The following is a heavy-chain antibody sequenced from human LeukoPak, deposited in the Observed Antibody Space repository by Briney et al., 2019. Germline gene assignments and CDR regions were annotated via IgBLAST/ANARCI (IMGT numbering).Heavy chain of an antibody. CDR2: ISGSGGST. J-gene: IGHJ6*03. CDR3: ARDLRYIPGYYFMDV. CDR1: RFTFSSYA. D-gene: IGHD1-14*01. Sequence: GGSLRLSCAASRFTFSSYAMSWVRQAPGKGLEWVSAISGSGGSTYYADSVKRRFTISRDNAKNTLYLQMNSLRAEDTAVYYCARDLRYIPGYYFMDVWGKGATVTVSS. V-gene: IGHV3-23*01.